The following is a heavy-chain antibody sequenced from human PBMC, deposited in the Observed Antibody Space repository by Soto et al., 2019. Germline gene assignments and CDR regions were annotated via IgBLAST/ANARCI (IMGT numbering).Heavy chain of an antibody. D-gene: IGHD2-21*01. J-gene: IGHJ4*02. CDR1: GFTLSSHG. V-gene: IGHV3-30*18. CDR3: AKGNCFCDY. Sequence: QVQLVESGGGVVQPGRSLRLSCAASGFTLSSHGMHWVRQAPGKGLEWVAVLSHDGSNKSYAVSVEGRFTISRDDSKNTFFLEMNSLRGEGTAMYYRAKGNCFCDYWGPGTLVTVSP. CDR2: LSHDGSNK.